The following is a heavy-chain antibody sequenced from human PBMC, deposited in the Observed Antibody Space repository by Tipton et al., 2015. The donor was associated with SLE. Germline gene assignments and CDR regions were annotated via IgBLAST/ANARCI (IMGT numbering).Heavy chain of an antibody. J-gene: IGHJ4*02. CDR2: IYYLGAT. CDR3: ARLAHYNSNWYLGV. D-gene: IGHD3-22*01. CDR1: GVSISSYY. V-gene: IGHV4-59*08. Sequence: TLSLTCTVSGVSISSYYWSWIRQPPGKGLEWIGYIYYLGATNYSPSFESRVAMSVDTSKNQFSLRLRSVTAADTAVYYCARLAHYNSNWYLGVWGQGSLVTVSS.